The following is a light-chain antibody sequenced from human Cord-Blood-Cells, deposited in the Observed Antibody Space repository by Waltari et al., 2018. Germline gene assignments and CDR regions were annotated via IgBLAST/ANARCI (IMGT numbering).Light chain of an antibody. V-gene: IGLV1-40*01. J-gene: IGLJ3*02. Sequence: QSVLTQPPSVSGAPGQRVTISCTGSSSNIGAGYDVHWYQQLPGTAPKPLNYGNSNRPSGVPDRFSGAKSGTAASLAIPGRQAEDEADYYCQSYDSSLSGSVFGGGTKLTVL. CDR2: GNS. CDR3: QSYDSSLSGSV. CDR1: SSNIGAGYD.